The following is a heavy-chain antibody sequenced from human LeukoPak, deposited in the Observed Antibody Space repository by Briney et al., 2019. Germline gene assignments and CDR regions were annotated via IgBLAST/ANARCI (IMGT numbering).Heavy chain of an antibody. D-gene: IGHD2-15*01. Sequence: SETLSLTCAVYGGSFSGYYWSWIRQPPGKGLEWIGEINHSGSTNYNLSLKSRVTISVDTSMNQFSLKLSSVTAADTAVYYCVRAPGSYYYGMDVWGQGTTVTVSS. CDR1: GGSFSGYY. CDR2: INHSGST. CDR3: VRAPGSYYYGMDV. J-gene: IGHJ6*02. V-gene: IGHV4-34*01.